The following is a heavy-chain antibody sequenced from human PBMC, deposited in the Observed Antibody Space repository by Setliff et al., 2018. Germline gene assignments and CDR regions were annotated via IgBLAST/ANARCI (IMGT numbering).Heavy chain of an antibody. CDR2: IKHRGST. CDR3: ARINFYVSSGYYYAPDY. J-gene: IGHJ4*02. V-gene: IGHV4-34*10. CDR1: GDSFSDYY. D-gene: IGHD3-22*01. Sequence: SETLSLTCAVYGDSFSDYYWSWIRPPPGKGLEWIEEIKHRGSTNYSPSLRSRVTMATDTTTSTAYMELRSMRADDTAVYYCARINFYVSSGYYYAPDYWGQGTLVTVSS.